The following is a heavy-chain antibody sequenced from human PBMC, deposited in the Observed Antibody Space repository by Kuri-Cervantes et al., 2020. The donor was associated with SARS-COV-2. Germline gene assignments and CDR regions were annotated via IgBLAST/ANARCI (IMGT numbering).Heavy chain of an antibody. CDR3: AGSSRGATGGGY. J-gene: IGHJ4*02. CDR1: GDTFNNYA. Sequence: SVKVSCKASGDTFNNYAFSWVRQAPGQGLEWMGGIIPLFGTKHSAQKFNDRVTISADESTSTTFLELNALRSEDTAIYYCAGSSRGATGGGYWGQGSLVTVSS. CDR2: IIPLFGTK. D-gene: IGHD1-26*01. V-gene: IGHV1-69*13.